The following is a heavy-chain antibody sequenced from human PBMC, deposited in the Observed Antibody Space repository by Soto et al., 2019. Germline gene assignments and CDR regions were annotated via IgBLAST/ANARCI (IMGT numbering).Heavy chain of an antibody. J-gene: IGHJ1*01. CDR1: GFIFSTYA. CDR2: ISGRGGTT. V-gene: IGHV3-23*01. CDR3: AKEGAVLQFLAGGAFQY. D-gene: IGHD3-3*01. Sequence: EVQLLESGGGLGQPGGSLRLSCAASGFIFSTYAMSWVRQAPGKGLEWVSGISGRGGTTYYADSVKGRFTISRDNSKNTLYLQMNNLSAEDTAVCFCAKEGAVLQFLAGGAFQYGGQGTLVTVSS.